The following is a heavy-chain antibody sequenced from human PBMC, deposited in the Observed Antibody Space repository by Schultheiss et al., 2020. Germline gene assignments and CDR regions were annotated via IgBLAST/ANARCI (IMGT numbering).Heavy chain of an antibody. CDR3: ARDCWGSSTSCYHYYYYGMDV. CDR1: GYTFTGYY. D-gene: IGHD2-2*01. V-gene: IGHV1-2*02. Sequence: ASVKVSCKASGYTFTGYYMHWVRQAPGQGLEWMGWINPNSGGTNYAQKLQGRVTMTRNTSISTAYMELSSLRSEDTAVYYCARDCWGSSTSCYHYYYYGMDVWGKGTTVTVSS. J-gene: IGHJ6*04. CDR2: INPNSGGT.